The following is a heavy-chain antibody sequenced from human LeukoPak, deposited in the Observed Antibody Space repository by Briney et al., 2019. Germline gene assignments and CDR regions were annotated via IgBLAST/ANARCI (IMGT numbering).Heavy chain of an antibody. Sequence: ASVKVSCKASGGTFSSYAISWVRQAPGQGLEWMGGIIPIFGTANYAQKFQGRVTITADESTSTAYMELSSLRSEDTAVYYCARSAVAGTRSGFDYWGQGTLVTVSS. D-gene: IGHD6-19*01. V-gene: IGHV1-69*13. J-gene: IGHJ4*02. CDR3: ARSAVAGTRSGFDY. CDR1: GGTFSSYA. CDR2: IIPIFGTA.